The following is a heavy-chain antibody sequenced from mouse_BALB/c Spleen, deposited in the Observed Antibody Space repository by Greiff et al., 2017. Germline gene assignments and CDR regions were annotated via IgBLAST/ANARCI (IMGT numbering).Heavy chain of an antibody. J-gene: IGHJ2*01. V-gene: IGHV1-69*02. D-gene: IGHD1-1*01. CDR1: GYTFTSYW. CDR3: TRSGYYGSMNYFDY. Sequence: VQLQQPGAELVRPGASVKLSCKASGYTFTSYWINWVKQRPGQGLEWIGNIYPSDSYTNYNQKFKDKATLTVDKSSSTAYMQLSSPTSEDSAVYYCTRSGYYGSMNYFDYWGQGTTLTVSS. CDR2: IYPSDSYT.